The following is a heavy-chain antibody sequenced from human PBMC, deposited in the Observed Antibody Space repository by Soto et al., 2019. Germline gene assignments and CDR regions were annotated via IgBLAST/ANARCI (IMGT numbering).Heavy chain of an antibody. D-gene: IGHD3-10*01. J-gene: IGHJ6*02. Sequence: PSETLSLTCAVYGGSFSGYYWSWIRQPPGKGLEWIGEINPSGSTKYNPSLKSRVTISVYTSKNQFSLKLSSVTAADTAVYYCARGQFTMVRGVLYYYYGMDVWGQGTTVTVS. V-gene: IGHV4-34*01. CDR2: INPSGST. CDR3: ARGQFTMVRGVLYYYYGMDV. CDR1: GGSFSGYY.